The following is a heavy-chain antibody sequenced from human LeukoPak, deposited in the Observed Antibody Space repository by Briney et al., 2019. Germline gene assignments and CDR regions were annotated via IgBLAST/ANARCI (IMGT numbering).Heavy chain of an antibody. Sequence: PGGSLRLSCAASGFTFSSYWMTWVRQAPGKGLEWVANIKQDGSEKYYVDSVKGRFTISGDNAKSSLYLQMDSLRAEDTAVYYCARAIGKSEGYWGQGTLVTVSS. J-gene: IGHJ4*02. CDR3: ARAIGKSEGY. CDR1: GFTFSSYW. D-gene: IGHD4-23*01. V-gene: IGHV3-7*01. CDR2: IKQDGSEK.